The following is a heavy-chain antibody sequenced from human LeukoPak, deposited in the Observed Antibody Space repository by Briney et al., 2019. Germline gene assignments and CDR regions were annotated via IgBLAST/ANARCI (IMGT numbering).Heavy chain of an antibody. D-gene: IGHD2-2*01. CDR1: GFTFSSYA. Sequence: GGSLRLSCAASGFTFSSYAMSWVRQAPGRGLEWVSSISASGGRTDYAASVRGRFTISRDMAKNTVYLQMYSLRVEDTAVYYCTTCEYQLLSGFDYWGQGTLVTVSS. CDR2: ISASGGRT. CDR3: TTCEYQLLSGFDY. J-gene: IGHJ4*02. V-gene: IGHV3-23*01.